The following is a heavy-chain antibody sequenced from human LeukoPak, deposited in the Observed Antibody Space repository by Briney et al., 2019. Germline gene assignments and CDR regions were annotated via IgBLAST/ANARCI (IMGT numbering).Heavy chain of an antibody. V-gene: IGHV5-51*01. CDR2: IYAGNSDT. D-gene: IGHD5-24*01. J-gene: IGHJ4*02. CDR3: AILNHPDGRVY. Sequence: GESLKISCQGFGYTFTTSWIGWVRQLPGKGLEWMAVIYAGNSDTKYSPSFQGQVSISTDRSISTAYLQWSSLQASDTAIYFCAILNHPDGRVYWGQGTLVTVSS. CDR1: GYTFTTSW.